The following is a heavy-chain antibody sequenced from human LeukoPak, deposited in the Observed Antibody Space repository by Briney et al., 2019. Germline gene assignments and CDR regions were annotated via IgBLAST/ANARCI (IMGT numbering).Heavy chain of an antibody. J-gene: IGHJ4*02. Sequence: SVKVSCKASGGTFSSYAISWVRQAPGQGLEWMGGIIPIFGTANYAQKFQGRVTITADESTSTAYMELSSLRSGDTAVYYCARKSGSYYFGFDYWGQGTLVTVSS. CDR2: IIPIFGTA. V-gene: IGHV1-69*13. D-gene: IGHD1-26*01. CDR3: ARKSGSYYFGFDY. CDR1: GGTFSSYA.